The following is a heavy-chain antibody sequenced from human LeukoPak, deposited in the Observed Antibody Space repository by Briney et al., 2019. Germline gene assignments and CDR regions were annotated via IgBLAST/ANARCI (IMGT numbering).Heavy chain of an antibody. J-gene: IGHJ3*02. CDR2: VFYSGGT. D-gene: IGHD5-12*01. V-gene: IGHV4-39*01. Sequence: SETLSLTCSVSGDSISSEDYWWGWIRQPPGKGLEWVGSVFYSGGTYYTASLKSRLTISVDTSKNQFSLKLTSVTAADTAVYFCARQRGHSRWAFDIWGPGTMVTVSS. CDR1: GDSISSEDYW. CDR3: ARQRGHSRWAFDI.